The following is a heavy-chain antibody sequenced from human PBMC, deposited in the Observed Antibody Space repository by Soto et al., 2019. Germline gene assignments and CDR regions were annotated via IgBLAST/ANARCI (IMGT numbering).Heavy chain of an antibody. CDR3: ARGAPDSSNWRYGLQTFDS. J-gene: IGHJ5*01. CDR1: GGTFSNYA. CDR2: IIPIFDTA. D-gene: IGHD4-4*01. Sequence: QVQLMQSGAEVKKPGSSVKVSCKASGGTFSNYAISWVRQAPGQGLEWMGGIIPIFDTANYAQKFQGRVTIIADKSTYTVYLQLSSLRSEDTAVYYCARGAPDSSNWRYGLQTFDSWGQGSLVTVSS. V-gene: IGHV1-69*06.